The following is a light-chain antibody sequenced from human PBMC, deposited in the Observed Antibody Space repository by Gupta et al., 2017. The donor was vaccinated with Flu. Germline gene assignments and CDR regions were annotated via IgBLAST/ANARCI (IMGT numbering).Light chain of an antibody. J-gene: IGLJ1*01. V-gene: IGLV2-14*01. CDR2: DVS. Sequence: QSALTQPASVSGSPGQSITISCTGTSSDVGRSDSVSWYQQHPGKAPKLLSYDVSNRPSGVSSRFSGSKSGNTASLTISGLQAEDETDYYCSSYTSINTFYVFGTGTKVTVL. CDR3: SSYTSINTFYV. CDR1: SSDVGRSDS.